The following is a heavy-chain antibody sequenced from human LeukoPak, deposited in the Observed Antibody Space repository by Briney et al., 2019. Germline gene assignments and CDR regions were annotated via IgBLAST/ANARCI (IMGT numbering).Heavy chain of an antibody. D-gene: IGHD3-10*01. CDR3: ARGGYTVRGVLITPHFDS. Sequence: GGSLRLSCAASGFTFIGHSMNWVRQAPGKGLEWVSSITSGGSTIYSADSVRGRFTISRGNAKSSLYLQMNSLRAEDTAVYYCARGGYTVRGVLITPHFDSWGQGTLVTVSS. CDR2: ITSGGSTI. CDR1: GFTFIGHS. J-gene: IGHJ4*02. V-gene: IGHV3-48*01.